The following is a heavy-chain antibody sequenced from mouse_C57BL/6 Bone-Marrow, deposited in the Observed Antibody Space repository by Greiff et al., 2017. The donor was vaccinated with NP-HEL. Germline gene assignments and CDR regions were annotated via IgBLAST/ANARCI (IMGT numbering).Heavy chain of an antibody. Sequence: QVQLQQSGAELARPGASVKLSCKASGYTFTSYGISWVKQRTGQGLEWIGEIYPRSGNTYSIEKFKGKATLTADKSSSTAYMELRSLTSEDAAVYFCARELITTVVARDYWGQGTTLTVSS. D-gene: IGHD1-1*01. J-gene: IGHJ2*01. CDR1: GYTFTSYG. V-gene: IGHV1-81*01. CDR2: IYPRSGNT. CDR3: ARELITTVVARDY.